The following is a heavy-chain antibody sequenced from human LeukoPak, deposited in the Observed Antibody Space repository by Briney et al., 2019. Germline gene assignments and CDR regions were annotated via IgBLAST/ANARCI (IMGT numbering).Heavy chain of an antibody. CDR2: ISGSGGST. CDR3: AKDRRKATTVTTFDY. D-gene: IGHD4-17*01. CDR1: GFTFSSYA. Sequence: PGGSLRLSCAASGFTFSSYAMSWVRQAPGKGLEWVSAISGSGGSTYYADSVKGRFTISRDNSKNTLYLQMNSLRAEDTAVYYCAKDRRKATTVTTFDYWGQGTLVTVSS. V-gene: IGHV3-23*01. J-gene: IGHJ4*02.